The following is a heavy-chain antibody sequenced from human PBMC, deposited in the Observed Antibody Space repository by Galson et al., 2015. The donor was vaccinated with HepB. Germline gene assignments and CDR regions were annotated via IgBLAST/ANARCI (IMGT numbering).Heavy chain of an antibody. CDR3: ARDQLEPYYYGSGSYSPPQPTDYYYYGMDV. CDR2: IIPIFGTA. Sequence: SVKVSCKASGGTFSSYAISWVRQAPGQGLEWMGGIIPIFGTANYAQKFQGRVTITADESTSTAYMELSSLRSEDTAVYYCARDQLEPYYYGSGSYSPPQPTDYYYYGMDVWGQGTTVTVSS. V-gene: IGHV1-69*13. D-gene: IGHD3-10*01. CDR1: GGTFSSYA. J-gene: IGHJ6*02.